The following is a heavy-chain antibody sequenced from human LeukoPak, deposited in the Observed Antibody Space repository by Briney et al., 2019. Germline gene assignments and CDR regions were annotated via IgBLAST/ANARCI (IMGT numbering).Heavy chain of an antibody. D-gene: IGHD3-10*01. CDR1: GGTFSSYA. V-gene: IGHV1-69*13. CDR2: IIPIFGTA. CDR3: ARDRRSYYGSGSYYNVGYMDV. Sequence: ASVKVSCKASGGTFSSYAISWVRQAPGQGLEWMGGIIPIFGTANYAQKFQGRVTITADESTSTAYMELSSLRSEDTAVYYCARDRRSYYGSGSYYNVGYMDVWGKGTTVTISS. J-gene: IGHJ6*03.